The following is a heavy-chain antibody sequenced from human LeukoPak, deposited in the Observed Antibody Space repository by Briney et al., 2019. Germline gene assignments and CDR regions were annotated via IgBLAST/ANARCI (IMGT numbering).Heavy chain of an antibody. CDR2: MNPNSGNT. J-gene: IGHJ4*02. V-gene: IGHV1-8*01. CDR3: ARGGQDIVVVPAAILGYYFDY. CDR1: GYTFTSYD. Sequence: ASVKVSCKASGYTFTSYDINWVRQATGQGREWMGWMNPNSGNTGYAQKFQGRVTMTRNTSISTAYMELSSLRSEDTAAYYCARGGQDIVVVPAAILGYYFDYWGQGTLVTVSS. D-gene: IGHD2-2*01.